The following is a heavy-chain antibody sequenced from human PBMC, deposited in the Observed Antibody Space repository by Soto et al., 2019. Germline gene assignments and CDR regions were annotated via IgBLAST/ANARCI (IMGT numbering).Heavy chain of an antibody. Sequence: GASVKVSCKASGGTFSSYAISWVRQAPGQGLEWMGGIIPIFGTANYAQKFQGRVTITADESTSTAYMELSSLRSEDTAVYYCARVGVSHNWFDPWGQGTLVTVSS. CDR2: IIPIFGTA. CDR3: ARVGVSHNWFDP. CDR1: GGTFSSYA. D-gene: IGHD2-8*01. V-gene: IGHV1-69*13. J-gene: IGHJ5*02.